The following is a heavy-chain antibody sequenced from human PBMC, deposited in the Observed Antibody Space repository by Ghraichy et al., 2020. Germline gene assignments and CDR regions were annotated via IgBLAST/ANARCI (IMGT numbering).Heavy chain of an antibody. CDR1: GGSFSGYY. J-gene: IGHJ5*02. CDR3: ARSRIVVVPAALRARWFDP. D-gene: IGHD2-2*01. Sequence: SETLSLTCAVYGGSFSGYYWSWIRQPPGKGLEWIGEINHSGSTNYNPSPKSRVTISVDTSKNQFSLKLSSVTAADTAVYFCARSRIVVVPAALRARWFDPWGQGTPVTVSS. V-gene: IGHV4-34*01. CDR2: INHSGST.